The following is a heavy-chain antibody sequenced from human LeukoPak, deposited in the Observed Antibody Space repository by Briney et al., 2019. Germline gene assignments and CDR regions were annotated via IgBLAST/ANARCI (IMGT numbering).Heavy chain of an antibody. Sequence: PSETLSLTCTVSGGSISSSSYYWSWIRQPAGKGLEWIGRIYTSGSTNYDPSLKSRVTISVDTSKNQFSLKLSSVTAADTAVYYCARGGSTSLFFDYWGQGTLVTVSS. CDR2: IYTSGST. D-gene: IGHD2-2*01. V-gene: IGHV4-61*02. CDR1: GGSISSSSYY. CDR3: ARGGSTSLFFDY. J-gene: IGHJ4*02.